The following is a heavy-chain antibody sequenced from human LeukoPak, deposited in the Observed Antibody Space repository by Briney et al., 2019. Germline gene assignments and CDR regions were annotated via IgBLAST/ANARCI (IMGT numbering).Heavy chain of an antibody. J-gene: IGHJ5*02. CDR2: IVVGSGNT. CDR3: AAASRGTYCGGDCPGAFVL. CDR1: GFTFTSSS. V-gene: IGHV1-58*01. D-gene: IGHD2-21*02. Sequence: SVKVSCKASGFTFTSSSVQWGPQARGQRLEWIGWIVVGSGNTNYAQKFQERVTITRDMSTRTAYMELSSLRSEDTAVYYCAAASRGTYCGGDCPGAFVLWRGGTLVTVSS.